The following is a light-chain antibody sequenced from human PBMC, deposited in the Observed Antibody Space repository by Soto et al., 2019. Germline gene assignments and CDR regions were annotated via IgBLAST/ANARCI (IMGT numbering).Light chain of an antibody. CDR1: QSVSTK. CDR3: QQYNNWRVT. V-gene: IGKV3D-15*01. Sequence: EIVMTQSPVSLSVSPGERATLSCRASQSVSTKLAWYQQKPGQAPRLLIYHASIRAAGIPARFSGSGSGTEFTLTISSLQSEDFAVYYCQQYNNWRVTFGQGTKVDIK. J-gene: IGKJ1*01. CDR2: HAS.